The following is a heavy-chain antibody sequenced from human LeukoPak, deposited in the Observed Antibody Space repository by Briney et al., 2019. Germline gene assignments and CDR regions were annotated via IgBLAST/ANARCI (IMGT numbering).Heavy chain of an antibody. D-gene: IGHD3-22*01. Sequence: PGGSLRLSCAASGFTFSSYWMNWVRQAPGKGLEWVSLISGDGGSTYYADSVKGRFTISRDNSKNSLYLQMNSLRTEDTALYYCAKDKLGGSSGYLGYFDYWGQGTLVTVSS. V-gene: IGHV3-43*02. J-gene: IGHJ4*02. CDR2: ISGDGGST. CDR3: AKDKLGGSSGYLGYFDY. CDR1: GFTFSSYW.